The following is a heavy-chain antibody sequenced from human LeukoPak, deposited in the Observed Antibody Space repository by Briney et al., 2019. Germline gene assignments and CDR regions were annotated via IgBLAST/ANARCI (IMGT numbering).Heavy chain of an antibody. CDR1: GFTFSSYA. D-gene: IGHD3-10*01. Sequence: GRSLRLSCAASGFTFSSYAMHWVRQAPGKGLEWVAVISYDGSNKYYADSVKGRFTISRDNAKNTLYVQMDSLRAEDTAVYYCARDSVYYYGSGSLDYWGQGTLVTVSS. CDR2: ISYDGSNK. J-gene: IGHJ4*02. CDR3: ARDSVYYYGSGSLDY. V-gene: IGHV3-30*07.